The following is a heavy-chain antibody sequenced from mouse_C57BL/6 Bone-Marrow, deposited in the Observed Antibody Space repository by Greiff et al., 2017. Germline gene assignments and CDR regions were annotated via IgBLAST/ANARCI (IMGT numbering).Heavy chain of an antibody. V-gene: IGHV3-6*01. CDR1: GYSITSGYY. CDR3: AREPFAY. J-gene: IGHJ3*01. CDR2: ISYGGSN. Sequence: EVKLQESGPGLVKPSQSLSLTCSVTGYSITSGYYWNWIRQFPGNKLEWMGYISYGGSNNYNPSLKNRISITRDTSKNQFFLKLNSVTTEDTATYYCAREPFAYWGQGTLVTVSA.